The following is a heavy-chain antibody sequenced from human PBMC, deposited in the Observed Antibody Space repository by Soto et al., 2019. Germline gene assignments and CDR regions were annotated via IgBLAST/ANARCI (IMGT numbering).Heavy chain of an antibody. J-gene: IGHJ4*02. Sequence: SETLSLTCTVSGDSISNYYWNWIRQSPGKELEWIGYVSFRGSTSYNPSLKSRVTISVDTSKNQFSLKLYSVTAADTAVYYCARSREMYYYDSSGYYAHWGQGTLVTVSS. CDR1: GDSISNYY. CDR2: VSFRGST. D-gene: IGHD3-22*01. V-gene: IGHV4-59*01. CDR3: ARSREMYYYDSSGYYAH.